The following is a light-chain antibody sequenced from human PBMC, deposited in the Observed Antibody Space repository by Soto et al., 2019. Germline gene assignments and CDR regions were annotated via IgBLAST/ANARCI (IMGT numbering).Light chain of an antibody. CDR3: QQYDAAPRT. Sequence: EIVLTQSPGTLSLSPGERATLSCRASQYVSNNFLAWYQQKPGQAPRLLIYGASSRASGIPDRFSGSGSGTDFTLTIARLEPEDSAVYYCQQYDAAPRTVGQGTKVEIK. V-gene: IGKV3-20*01. CDR2: GAS. J-gene: IGKJ1*01. CDR1: QYVSNNF.